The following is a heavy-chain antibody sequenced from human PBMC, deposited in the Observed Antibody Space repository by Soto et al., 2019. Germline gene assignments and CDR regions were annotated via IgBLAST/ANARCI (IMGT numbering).Heavy chain of an antibody. Sequence: QPGGSLRLSCAASGFTFSGYSMNWVRQAPGKGLEWLSYIDSSSKTIYYADSVKGRFIISRDNAKNSLYLQMNSLRDEDTAVYHCARGGVATIFGDSWGQGTLVTVSS. CDR3: ARGGVATIFGDS. V-gene: IGHV3-48*02. CDR2: IDSSSKTI. J-gene: IGHJ4*02. CDR1: GFTFSGYS. D-gene: IGHD5-12*01.